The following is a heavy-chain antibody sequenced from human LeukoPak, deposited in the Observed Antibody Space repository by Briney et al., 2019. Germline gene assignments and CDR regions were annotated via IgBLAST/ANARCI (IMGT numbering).Heavy chain of an antibody. CDR1: GDSFSSAIYY. V-gene: IGHV4-34*01. J-gene: IGHJ4*02. CDR2: INHSGST. CDR3: ASRPKRITMIVVAIPGPFFDY. D-gene: IGHD3-22*01. Sequence: SETLSLTSTVSGDSFSSAIYYWGWVRQTPGKGLEWIGEINHSGSTNYNPSLKSRVTISVDTSKNQFSLKLSSVTAADTAVYYCASRPKRITMIVVAIPGPFFDYWGQGTLVTVSS.